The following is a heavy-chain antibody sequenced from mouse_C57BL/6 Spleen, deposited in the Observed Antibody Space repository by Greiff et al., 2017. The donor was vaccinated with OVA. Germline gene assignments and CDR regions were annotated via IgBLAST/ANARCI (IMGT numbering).Heavy chain of an antibody. CDR3: ASLFYDGYPFAY. Sequence: EVQLVESGGDLVKPGGSLKLSCAASGFTFSSYGMSWVRQTPDKRLEWVATISSGGSYTYYPDSVKGRFTISRDNAKNTLYLQMSSLKSEDTAMYYCASLFYDGYPFAYWGQGTLVTVSA. J-gene: IGHJ3*01. V-gene: IGHV5-6*01. CDR2: ISSGGSYT. D-gene: IGHD2-3*01. CDR1: GFTFSSYG.